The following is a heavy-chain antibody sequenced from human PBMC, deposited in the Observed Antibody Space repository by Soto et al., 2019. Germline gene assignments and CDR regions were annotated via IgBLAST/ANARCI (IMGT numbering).Heavy chain of an antibody. J-gene: IGHJ4*02. CDR1: GGSISSYY. V-gene: IGHV4-59*08. CDR3: TRRALSGYYFDY. D-gene: IGHD6-19*01. CDR2: IYYSVST. Sequence: SETLSLTCTVSGGSISSYYWSWIRQPPGKGLEWIGYIYYSVSTNYNPSLKSRVTISVDTSKNQFSLKLSSVTAADTAVYYCTRRALSGYYFDYWGQGTLVTVSS.